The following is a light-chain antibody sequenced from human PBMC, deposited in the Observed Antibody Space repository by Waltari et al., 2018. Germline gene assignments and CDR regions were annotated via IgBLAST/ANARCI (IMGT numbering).Light chain of an antibody. CDR3: CSFTATHTLL. CDR1: NNDVGASNL. V-gene: IGLV2-14*03. CDR2: DVT. J-gene: IGLJ2*01. Sequence: QSALTQPAAVSGSPGQSITISCTGPNNDVGASNLVSWYQQHPGRAPPLLIYDVTERPSGISYRFSGSKSANTASLTISGLLPEDEAIYYCCSFTATHTLLFGGGTTVTVL.